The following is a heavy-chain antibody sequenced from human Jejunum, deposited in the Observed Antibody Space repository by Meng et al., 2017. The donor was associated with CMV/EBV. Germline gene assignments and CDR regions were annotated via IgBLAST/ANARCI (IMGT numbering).Heavy chain of an antibody. CDR1: GVSISTSAYT. CDR2: MSYAGST. V-gene: IGHV4-39*02. D-gene: IGHD6-19*01. J-gene: IGHJ5*01. CDR3: ARSVSVAGLFWFDS. Sequence: SGVSISTSAYTWAWIRQPPGKGLEWIGTMSYAGSTYYNPSLKSRVTMSVDTSENRLSLTLSSVIAADTSIYFCARSVSVAGLFWFDSWGQGTLVTVSS.